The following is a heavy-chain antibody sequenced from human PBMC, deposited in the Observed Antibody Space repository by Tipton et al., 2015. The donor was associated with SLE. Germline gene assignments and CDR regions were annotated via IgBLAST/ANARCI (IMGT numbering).Heavy chain of an antibody. D-gene: IGHD3-22*01. J-gene: IGHJ4*02. Sequence: GSLRLSCAASGFTFSSYSMNWVRQAPGKGLEWVSYISSSSSTIYYADSVKGRFTISRDNAKNSLYLQMNSLRAEDTAVYYCARASSGYYSWDYFDYWGQGTLVTVSS. CDR2: ISSSSSTI. V-gene: IGHV3-48*01. CDR1: GFTFSSYS. CDR3: ARASSGYYSWDYFDY.